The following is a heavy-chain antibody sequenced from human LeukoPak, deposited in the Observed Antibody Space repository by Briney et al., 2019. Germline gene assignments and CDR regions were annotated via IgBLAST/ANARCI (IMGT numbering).Heavy chain of an antibody. J-gene: IGHJ4*02. D-gene: IGHD3-22*01. CDR3: ARVVSDSNGYYYSDSTRFDY. V-gene: IGHV4-59*08. CDR2: IYYSGST. CDR1: GGSISSYY. Sequence: SETLSLTCTDSGGSISSYYWIWIRQPPGKGLEWIGYIYYSGSTNYNPSLKSRVTISVDTSKNQFSLKLSSVTAADTAVYYCARVVSDSNGYYYSDSTRFDYWGQGTLVTVSS.